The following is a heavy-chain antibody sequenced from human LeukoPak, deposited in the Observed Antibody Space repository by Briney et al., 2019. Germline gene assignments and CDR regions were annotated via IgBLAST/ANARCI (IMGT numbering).Heavy chain of an antibody. CDR3: AKDFSYYDSSGSGPDY. V-gene: IGHV3-33*06. Sequence: GGSLRISCAAYGFNFSSYGMHWVRQAQAKGLDLMAVIWYEGSNKDYADSGKVRFTISRDNSKNTLYLQMNSLRAEDTAGYYCAKDFSYYDSSGSGPDYWGQGTLVTVSS. CDR1: GFNFSSYG. D-gene: IGHD3-22*01. J-gene: IGHJ4*02. CDR2: IWYEGSNK.